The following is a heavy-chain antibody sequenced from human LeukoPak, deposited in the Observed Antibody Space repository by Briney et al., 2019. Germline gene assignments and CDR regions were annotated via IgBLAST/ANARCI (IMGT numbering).Heavy chain of an antibody. CDR1: GGSISSSSYY. Sequence: SETLSLTCTVSGGSISSSSYYWGWIRQPPGKGLEWIGSIYYSGSTYYNPSLKSRVTISVDTSKNQFSLKLSSVTAADTAVYYCARDRHGGSYAYYFDYWGQGTLVTVSS. D-gene: IGHD1-26*01. CDR3: ARDRHGGSYAYYFDY. CDR2: IYYSGST. V-gene: IGHV4-39*07. J-gene: IGHJ4*02.